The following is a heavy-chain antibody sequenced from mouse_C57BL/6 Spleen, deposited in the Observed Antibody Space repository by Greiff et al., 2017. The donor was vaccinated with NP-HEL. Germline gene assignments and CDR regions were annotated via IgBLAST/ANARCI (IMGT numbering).Heavy chain of an antibody. J-gene: IGHJ1*03. Sequence: VQLHQSGAELARPGASVKMSCKASGYTFTSYTMHWVKQRPGQGLEWIGYINPSSGYTKYNQKFKDKATLTADKSSSTAYMQLSSLTSEDSAVYYCAREGHYGSSYGYFDVWGTGTTVTVSS. D-gene: IGHD1-1*01. V-gene: IGHV1-4*01. CDR1: GYTFTSYT. CDR2: INPSSGYT. CDR3: AREGHYGSSYGYFDV.